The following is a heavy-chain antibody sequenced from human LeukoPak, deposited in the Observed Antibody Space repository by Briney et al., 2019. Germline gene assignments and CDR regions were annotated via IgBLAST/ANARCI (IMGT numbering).Heavy chain of an antibody. J-gene: IGHJ4*02. Sequence: PSETQSLMCALSGYSISSGYSWGSIRQPPGKGLDWIGSIYHSGSTYYNPCLRSRVTISVDTSKNQFSLKLSSVTAADTAVYYCARADVWGQGFDYWGQGNLVTVSS. CDR1: GYSISSGYS. CDR3: ARADVWGQGFDY. D-gene: IGHD3-16*01. CDR2: IYHSGST. V-gene: IGHV4-38-2*01.